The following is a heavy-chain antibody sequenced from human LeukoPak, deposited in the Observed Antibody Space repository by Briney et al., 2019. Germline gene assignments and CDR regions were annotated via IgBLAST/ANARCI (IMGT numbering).Heavy chain of an antibody. Sequence: PSETLSLTCAVYGGSFSGYYWSWIRQPPGKGLEWIGEINHSGSTNYNPSLKSRVTISVDTSKNQFFLKLSSVTAADTAVYYCARVALDYYYYYMDVWGKGTTVTVSS. CDR3: ARVALDYYYYYMDV. J-gene: IGHJ6*03. CDR2: INHSGST. V-gene: IGHV4-34*01. CDR1: GGSFSGYY.